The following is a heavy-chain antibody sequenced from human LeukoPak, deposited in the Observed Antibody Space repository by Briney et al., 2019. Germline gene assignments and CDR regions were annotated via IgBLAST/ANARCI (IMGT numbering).Heavy chain of an antibody. V-gene: IGHV3-30*02. CDR1: GFTFSSYG. Sequence: GGSLRLSCAASGFTFSSYGMHWVRQAPGKGLEWVAFIRYDGSNKYYADSVKGRFTISRDNAKNSLYLQMNSLRAEDTAVYYCARDVEEAVAGTGAVYYYYYMDVWGKGTTVTVSS. CDR2: IRYDGSNK. CDR3: ARDVEEAVAGTGAVYYYYYMDV. J-gene: IGHJ6*03. D-gene: IGHD6-19*01.